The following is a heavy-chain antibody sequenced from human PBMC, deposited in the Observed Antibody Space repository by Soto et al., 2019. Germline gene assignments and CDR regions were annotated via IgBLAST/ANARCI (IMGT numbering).Heavy chain of an antibody. CDR1: GYTFTSYG. V-gene: IGHV1-18*01. D-gene: IGHD2-15*01. CDR2: ISAYNGNT. CDR3: ARDLGVVVALPYYYYGMDV. J-gene: IGHJ6*02. Sequence: QVQLVQSGAEVKKPGASVKVSCKASGYTFTSYGISWVRQAPGQGLEWMGWISAYNGNTNYAQKLQGRVTMTTDTSTSTAYMELRRLRSDDTAVYYCARDLGVVVALPYYYYGMDVWGQGTTVTVSS.